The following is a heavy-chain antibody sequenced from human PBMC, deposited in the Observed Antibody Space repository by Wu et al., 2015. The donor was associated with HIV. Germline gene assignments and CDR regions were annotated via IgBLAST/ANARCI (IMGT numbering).Heavy chain of an antibody. J-gene: IGHJ4*02. V-gene: IGHV4-34*02. D-gene: IGHD6-25*01. CDR3: AKVRSSGLRVFDY. Sequence: QVQLQQWGAGLLKPSETLSLNCAVYGGSLSGYYWSWIRQSPEKGLEWIGEVNHSGNTNYNPSFKSRVTISVTTAKNQVSLRLNSVTAADTSIYYCAKVRSSGLRVFDYWGQGTLVTVSS. CDR2: VNHSGNT. CDR1: GGSLSGYY.